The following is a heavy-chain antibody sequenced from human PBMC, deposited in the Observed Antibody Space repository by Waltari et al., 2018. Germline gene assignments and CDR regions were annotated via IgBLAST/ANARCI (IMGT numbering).Heavy chain of an antibody. J-gene: IGHJ4*02. CDR2: IIPIFGTA. CDR3: ARSQDITGTTAVN. Sequence: VQLVQCGAEVKKPGSSVKGSCKASGGNFSSCAISEDRQAPGQGLEWMGGIIPIFGTANYAQKCQGRVTITADESTSTAYMELSSLRSEDTAVYYCARSQDITGTTAVNWGQGTLVTVSS. V-gene: IGHV1-69*12. D-gene: IGHD1-7*01. CDR1: GGNFSSCA.